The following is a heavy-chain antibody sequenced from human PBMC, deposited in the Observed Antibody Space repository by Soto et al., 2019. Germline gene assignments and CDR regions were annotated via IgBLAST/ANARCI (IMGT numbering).Heavy chain of an antibody. D-gene: IGHD4-17*01. Sequence: EVPLVESGGGLVQPGRSLRLSCAASGFTFDDYAMHWVRQAPGKGLEWVSGISWNSGSIGYADSVKGRFTISRDNAKNSLYLQMNSLRAEDTALYYCAKAGDYGDYYYYYGMDVWGQGTTVTVSS. CDR1: GFTFDDYA. CDR2: ISWNSGSI. CDR3: AKAGDYGDYYYYYGMDV. J-gene: IGHJ6*02. V-gene: IGHV3-9*01.